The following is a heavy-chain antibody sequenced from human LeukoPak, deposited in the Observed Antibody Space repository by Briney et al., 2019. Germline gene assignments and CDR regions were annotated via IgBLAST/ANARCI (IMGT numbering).Heavy chain of an antibody. CDR2: VWYDGSNR. V-gene: IGHV3-33*01. J-gene: IGHJ3*02. CDR1: GFSFSNYG. Sequence: PGGSLRLSCVASGFSFSNYGMHWGRQAPGKGLEWVAVVWYDGSNRYSADSVKGRFTISRDNSKNTVYLQMNSLRAEDTAVYYCARDTGWSVVLGAFDIWGQGTMVTVSS. D-gene: IGHD2-15*01. CDR3: ARDTGWSVVLGAFDI.